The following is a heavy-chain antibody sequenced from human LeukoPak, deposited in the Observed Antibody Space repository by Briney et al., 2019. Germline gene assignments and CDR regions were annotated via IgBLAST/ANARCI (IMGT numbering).Heavy chain of an antibody. J-gene: IGHJ5*02. V-gene: IGHV3-30*18. CDR2: ISYDGSNK. Sequence: PGGSLRLSCAASGFTFSSYGMHWVRQAPGKGLEWVAVISYDGSNKYYADSVKGRFTISRDNSKNTLYLQMNSLRAEDTAVYYCAKDPRRVKRYCTNGVCYNFGWFDPWGQGTLVTVSS. CDR1: GFTFSSYG. CDR3: AKDPRRVKRYCTNGVCYNFGWFDP. D-gene: IGHD2-8*01.